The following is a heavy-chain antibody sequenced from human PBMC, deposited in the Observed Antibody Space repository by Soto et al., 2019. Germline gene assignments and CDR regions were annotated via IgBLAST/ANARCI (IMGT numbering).Heavy chain of an antibody. D-gene: IGHD3-10*01. CDR3: ARDKYGSGSYYNGFDY. CDR1: GYTFTSYY. V-gene: IGHV1-46*01. CDR2: INPSGGST. J-gene: IGHJ4*02. Sequence: GASVKVSCKASGYTFTSYYMHWVRQAPGQGLEWMGIINPSGGSTSYAQKFQGRVTMTRDTSTSTVYMELSSLRSEDTAVYYCARDKYGSGSYYNGFDYWGQGTLVTVSS.